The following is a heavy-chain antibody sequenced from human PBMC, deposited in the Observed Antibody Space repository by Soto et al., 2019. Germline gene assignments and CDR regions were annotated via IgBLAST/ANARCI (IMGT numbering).Heavy chain of an antibody. V-gene: IGHV4-59*01. D-gene: IGHD3-10*01. CDR2: IYYSGTA. Sequence: QVQLQESGPGLVRPSETLSLTCTVSGGSISGYYWSWIRQPPGKGLEWIGYIYYSGTASYNPSLNSRVTRSVDTSKDQFSLKVNSVTAADTAVDYCAREAYYGSGATVVAYWGQGTLVTVSS. CDR1: GGSISGYY. CDR3: AREAYYGSGATVVAY. J-gene: IGHJ4*02.